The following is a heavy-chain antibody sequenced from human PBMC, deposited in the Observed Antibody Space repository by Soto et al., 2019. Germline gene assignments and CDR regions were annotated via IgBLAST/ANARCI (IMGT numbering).Heavy chain of an antibody. J-gene: IGHJ3*02. Sequence: QLQLHESGPGLVKPSETLSLTCTVSGGSISSSRYYWGWIRQPPGKGLEWIGSIFYSGSTYHNSSLKSRVTISVDTSKNQFSLKLSSVTAADTAVYYCARPPTANLDAFDIWGQGTMVTVSS. CDR2: IFYSGST. V-gene: IGHV4-39*01. CDR3: ARPPTANLDAFDI. D-gene: IGHD7-27*01. CDR1: GGSISSSRYY.